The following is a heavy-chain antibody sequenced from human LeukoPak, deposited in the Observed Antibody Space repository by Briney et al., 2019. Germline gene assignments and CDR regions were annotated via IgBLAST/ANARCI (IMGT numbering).Heavy chain of an antibody. Sequence: PGGSLSLSSSAYSFTFYYCRMGRQRQAPGRGLEWVANIKPDGSDKYYVDSVKGRFTISRDNAKNSLYLQMNILRAEDTAVYCCATGGTSGYWGQGTLVTVSS. J-gene: IGHJ4*02. CDR1: SFTFYYCR. V-gene: IGHV3-7*02. CDR2: IKPDGSDK. CDR3: ATGGTSGY.